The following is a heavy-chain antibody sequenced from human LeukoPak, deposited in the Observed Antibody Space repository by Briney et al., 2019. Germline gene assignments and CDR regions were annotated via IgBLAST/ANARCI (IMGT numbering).Heavy chain of an antibody. CDR3: ARALGENWLAP. V-gene: IGHV4-38-2*02. CDR1: GHSISSGYY. CDR2: FYHGGRT. Sequence: SETLSLTCTVSGHSISSGYYWGWIRQPPGEGLEGIGSFYHGGRTFYNPSLKSRVTISVDTSKNQFSLKLSSVTAADTAVYYCARALGENWLAPWGQGTLVTVSS. J-gene: IGHJ5*02.